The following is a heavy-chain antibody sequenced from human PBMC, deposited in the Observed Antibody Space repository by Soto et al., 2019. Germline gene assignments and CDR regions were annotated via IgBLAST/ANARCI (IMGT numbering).Heavy chain of an antibody. D-gene: IGHD6-13*01. Sequence: ASVKVSCKVSGYTLTKLPIHWVRQARGKGLEWMGGFDPNVGEKIFAQKFQGRVTMTADTSTDTAYMELRSLRSDDTAVYYCARDLGGAAAGPNWFDPWGQGTLVSVSS. CDR3: ARDLGGAAAGPNWFDP. V-gene: IGHV1-24*01. CDR2: FDPNVGEK. J-gene: IGHJ5*02. CDR1: GYTLTKLP.